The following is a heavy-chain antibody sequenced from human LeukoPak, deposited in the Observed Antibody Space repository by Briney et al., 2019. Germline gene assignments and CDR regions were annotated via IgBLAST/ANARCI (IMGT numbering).Heavy chain of an antibody. CDR1: GFTVSSNY. J-gene: IGHJ4*02. CDR3: AKDGTSYYYIYY. CDR2: IYSGGST. Sequence: GGSLRLSCAASGFTVSSNYMSWVRQAPGKGLEWVSVIYSGGSTYYADSVKGRFTVSRDDSKNTLYLQMNSLRGDDTAVYYCAKDGTSYYYIYYWGQGTLVTVSS. D-gene: IGHD2/OR15-2a*01. V-gene: IGHV3-66*02.